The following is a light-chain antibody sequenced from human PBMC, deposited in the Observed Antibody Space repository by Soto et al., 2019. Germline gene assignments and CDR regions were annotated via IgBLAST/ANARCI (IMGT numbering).Light chain of an antibody. Sequence: QLVLTQPPSASGTPGQRVTIACSGSSSNIGSTYVYWYQQPPATAPKLLIYRNDQRPSGVPNRFSGSKSGTSASLAISGLRSEDEADYYCASWDDSLSGWVFGGGTKLTVL. J-gene: IGLJ3*02. V-gene: IGLV1-47*01. CDR3: ASWDDSLSGWV. CDR2: RND. CDR1: SSNIGSTY.